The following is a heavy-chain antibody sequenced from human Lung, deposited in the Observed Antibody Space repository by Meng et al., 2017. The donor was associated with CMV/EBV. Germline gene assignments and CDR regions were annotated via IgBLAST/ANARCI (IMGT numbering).Heavy chain of an antibody. J-gene: IGHJ3*02. Sequence: SXTXSLXCTVSGGXVSTGGYYWTWIRQPPGKGLEWIGYIYYTGDTHYKSSLRSRLAISLDASKNQVSLKLNSVTAADTAVYYCARDLLGSSSWSYDAFDIWXQGXTVTVSS. CDR1: GGXVSTGGYY. CDR2: IYYTGDT. D-gene: IGHD6-13*01. V-gene: IGHV4-61*08. CDR3: ARDLLGSSSWSYDAFDI.